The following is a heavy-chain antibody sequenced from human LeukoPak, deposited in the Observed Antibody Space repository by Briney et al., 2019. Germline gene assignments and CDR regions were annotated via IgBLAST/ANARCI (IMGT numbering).Heavy chain of an antibody. J-gene: IGHJ6*03. CDR3: ARDPYSGRYGDYYYYYMDV. D-gene: IGHD1-26*01. Sequence: PGGSLRLSCAASGFTFSTYNMNWVRQVPGKGLEWVSSITSSSTYMFYADSVKGRFTISRDNAQNSLYLQINSLRAEDTAVYYCARDPYSGRYGDYYYYYMDVWGKGTTVTVSS. CDR1: GFTFSTYN. CDR2: ITSSSTYM. V-gene: IGHV3-21*01.